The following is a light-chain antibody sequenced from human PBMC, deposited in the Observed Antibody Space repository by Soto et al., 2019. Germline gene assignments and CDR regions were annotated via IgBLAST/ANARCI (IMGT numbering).Light chain of an antibody. Sequence: QSVLTQPASVSGSPGQSITISCTGTGSDIGTYNLVSWYQQHPGGVPKLIIYVATQRPSGVSDRFSGSKSGNTASLTISGLQAEDEADYYCCSYAGTYTFLFGGGTKLTVL. CDR3: CSYAGTYTFL. V-gene: IGLV2-23*02. J-gene: IGLJ2*01. CDR1: GSDIGTYNL. CDR2: VAT.